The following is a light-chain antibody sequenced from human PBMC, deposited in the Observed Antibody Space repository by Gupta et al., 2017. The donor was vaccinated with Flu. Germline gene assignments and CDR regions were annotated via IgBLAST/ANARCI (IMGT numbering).Light chain of an antibody. J-gene: IGKJ4*01. CDR2: GQY. V-gene: IGKV1-9*01. CDR1: QGLSRC. Sequence: PCFLCASEGDRGTITCRARQGLSRCLDWYRKKPGERPNILIYGQYTLKNEVPSRFRGSGYGTEFTLTISRLQPEDFEIYCWQTWNNYPVSFGRGTKGGDQT. CDR3: QTWNNYPVS.